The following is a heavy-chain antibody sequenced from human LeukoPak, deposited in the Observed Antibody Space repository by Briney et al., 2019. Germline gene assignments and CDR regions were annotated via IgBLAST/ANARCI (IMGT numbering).Heavy chain of an antibody. CDR1: GFTVSSNS. CDR3: AKRGAEVGVTVAPGDY. CDR2: IYSGGST. J-gene: IGHJ4*02. Sequence: GGSLRLSCTVSGFTVSSNSWSWVRQAPGKGLEWVSFIYSGGSTYYADSVKGRFTISRDSSKNTLYLQMNSLRAEDTAIYYCAKRGAEVGVTVAPGDYWGQGTLVTVSS. V-gene: IGHV3-53*01. D-gene: IGHD3-16*02.